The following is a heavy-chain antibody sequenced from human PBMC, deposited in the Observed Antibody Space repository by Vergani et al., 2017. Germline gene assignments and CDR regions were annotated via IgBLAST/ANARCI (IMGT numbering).Heavy chain of an antibody. J-gene: IGHJ4*02. Sequence: EVQLVETGGGLIQPGGSLRLSCAASGFTVSSNYMSWVRQAPGKGLEWVSVIYSGGSTYYADSVKGRFTISRDNSKNTLYLQMNSLRAEDTAVYYCASHSQVEMAPHYWSQGTLVTVSS. D-gene: IGHD5-24*01. CDR2: IYSGGST. CDR1: GFTVSSNY. V-gene: IGHV3-53*02. CDR3: ASHSQVEMAPHY.